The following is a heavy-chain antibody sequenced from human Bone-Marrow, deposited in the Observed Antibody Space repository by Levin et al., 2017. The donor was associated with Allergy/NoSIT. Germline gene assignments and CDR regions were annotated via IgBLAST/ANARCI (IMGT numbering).Heavy chain of an antibody. Sequence: SETLSLTCTVSGGSISNGNYYWSWIRQPPGKGLEWIGYIYYSGSTYYNPSLKSRLTISVDTSKNQFSLNLTSVTAADTAVYYYATGSGSYKIYFAYWGQGTLVPVSS. D-gene: IGHD3-10*01. CDR3: ATGSGSYKIYFAY. CDR2: IYYSGST. J-gene: IGHJ4*02. V-gene: IGHV4-30-4*01. CDR1: GGSISNGNYY.